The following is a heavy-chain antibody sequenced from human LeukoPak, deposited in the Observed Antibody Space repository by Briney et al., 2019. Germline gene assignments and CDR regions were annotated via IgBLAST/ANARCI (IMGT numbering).Heavy chain of an antibody. J-gene: IGHJ3*01. Sequence: GGSLRLSCAASGFSFCNYEMNWVRQAPVKGLEWVSYISGGGNTMYYADSVMGRFTISRGNAKNSLYLQMNSLRAEDTAIYYCAREGGYDALAVWGHGTMVTVSS. CDR3: AREGGYDALAV. CDR2: ISGGGNTM. D-gene: IGHD5-12*01. CDR1: GFSFCNYE. V-gene: IGHV3-48*03.